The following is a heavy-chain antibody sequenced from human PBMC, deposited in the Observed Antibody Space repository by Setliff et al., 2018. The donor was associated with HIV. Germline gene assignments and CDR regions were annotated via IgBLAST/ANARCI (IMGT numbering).Heavy chain of an antibody. D-gene: IGHD3-22*01. CDR2: MNPNSGNT. V-gene: IGHV1-8*02. Sequence: ASVKVSCKASGYTFTGYYIHWVRQAPGQGLEWMGWMNPNSGNTGYAQKFQGRVTMTRDTSISTAYMELNNLKFEDTAVYYCARARRDSYDRGRRNHYYIDVWGKGTTFTVSS. CDR3: ARARRDSYDRGRRNHYYIDV. CDR1: GYTFTGYY. J-gene: IGHJ6*03.